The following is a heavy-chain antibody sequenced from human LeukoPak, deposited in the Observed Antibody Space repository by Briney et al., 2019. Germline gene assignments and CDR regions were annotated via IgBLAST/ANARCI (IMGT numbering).Heavy chain of an antibody. CDR1: GFTFSSYA. CDR3: ARDCGGDCYFDY. J-gene: IGHJ4*02. CDR2: ISSSGGST. V-gene: IGHV3-23*01. D-gene: IGHD2-21*02. Sequence: GGSLRLSCAASGFTFSSYAMSWVRQAPGKGLEWVSAISSSGGSTYYADSVKGRFTISRDNAKNSLYLQMNSLRAEDTAVYYCARDCGGDCYFDYWGQGTLVTVSS.